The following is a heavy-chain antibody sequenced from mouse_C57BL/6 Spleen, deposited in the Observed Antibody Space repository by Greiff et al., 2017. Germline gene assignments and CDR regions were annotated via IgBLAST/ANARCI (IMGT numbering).Heavy chain of an antibody. CDR1: GYTFTSYW. J-gene: IGHJ4*01. Sequence: VQLQQSGAELVMPGASVKLSCKASGYTFTSYWMHWVKQRPGQGLEWIGEIDPSDSYTNYNQKFKGKSTLTVDKSSSTAYMQLSSLTSEDSAVYYCARLGTTVVATGAMDYWGQGTSVTVSS. D-gene: IGHD1-1*01. CDR3: ARLGTTVVATGAMDY. V-gene: IGHV1-69*01. CDR2: IDPSDSYT.